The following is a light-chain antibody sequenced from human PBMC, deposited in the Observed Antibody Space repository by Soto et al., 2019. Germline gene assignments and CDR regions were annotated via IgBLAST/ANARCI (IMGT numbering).Light chain of an antibody. V-gene: IGKV1-5*01. CDR2: DAS. J-gene: IGKJ4*01. CDR1: QSISFW. Sequence: DIQMTQSPSTLSASVGDRVTITCRASQSISFWLAWYQQKPGSAPTRLIYDASTFGGGGPSRFSGSGSGTEFTLTISNLQPDDFASYYCQQYSSCPLTFGGGTRVEIK. CDR3: QQYSSCPLT.